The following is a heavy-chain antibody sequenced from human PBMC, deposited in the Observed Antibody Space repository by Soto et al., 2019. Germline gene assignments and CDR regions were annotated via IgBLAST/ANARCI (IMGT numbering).Heavy chain of an antibody. CDR1: GFNFRIYG. CDR2: ISYDGSDE. J-gene: IGHJ6*02. CDR3: AKSKGYGDSWPYHGMDI. D-gene: IGHD6-13*01. V-gene: IGHV3-30*18. Sequence: GGSLRLSCAVSGFNFRIYGMSWVRRTPGKGLEWVAFISYDGSDEFHGDSVKGRFTISRDNSKKTLYLHMSSLRSEDTAVYYCAKSKGYGDSWPYHGMDIWGQGTTVTVSS.